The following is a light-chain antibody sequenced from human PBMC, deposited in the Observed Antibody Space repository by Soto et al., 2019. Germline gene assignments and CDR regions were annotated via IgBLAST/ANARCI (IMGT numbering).Light chain of an antibody. CDR1: QTIDTY. CDR3: QESYSSLAKI. CDR2: DAS. V-gene: IGKV1-39*01. J-gene: IGKJ2*01. Sequence: DIQMTQSPTSLSASVGDRVTIFCRASQTIDTYLNWYQHIPGKAPKLLIYDASSLQSGVPSRFSGSGSGRDFTLTITGLQREDFATYYCQESYSSLAKIFGQGTKLEI.